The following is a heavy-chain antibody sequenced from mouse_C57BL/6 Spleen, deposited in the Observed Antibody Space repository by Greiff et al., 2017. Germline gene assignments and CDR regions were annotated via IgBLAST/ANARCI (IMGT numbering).Heavy chain of an antibody. J-gene: IGHJ4*01. CDR3: AAYYRNDVYAMDD. V-gene: IGHV1-82*01. CDR1: GYAFSSSW. D-gene: IGHD2-14*01. Sequence: QVQLQQSGPELVKPGASVKISCKASGYAFSSSWMNWVKQSPGNGLEWIGRIYPGDGVSNYNGKFKGKATLTADKSSSTAYMQLSSLTSEDSAVCVGAAYYRNDVYAMDDWGKGTSVTVSS. CDR2: IYPGDGVS.